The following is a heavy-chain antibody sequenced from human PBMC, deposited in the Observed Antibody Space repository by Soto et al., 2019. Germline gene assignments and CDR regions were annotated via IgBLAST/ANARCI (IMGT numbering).Heavy chain of an antibody. CDR1: GFTFSTYG. V-gene: IGHV3-33*01. J-gene: IGHJ6*03. Sequence: GESLRLSYETSGFTFSTYGMHWVRQAPGKGLEWVAVIWYDGSNKYYADNVKGRFTISRDNSKNKLYLQMNSLRAEDTAVYYCARLYYYYYMDVWGKGT. CDR2: IWYDGSNK. CDR3: ARLYYYYYMDV.